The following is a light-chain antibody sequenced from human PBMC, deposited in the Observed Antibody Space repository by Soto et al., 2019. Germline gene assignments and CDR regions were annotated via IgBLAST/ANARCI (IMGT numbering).Light chain of an antibody. CDR2: EVS. V-gene: IGLV2-14*01. Sequence: QSVLTQPASVSVSPGLSITISCTGTSSDVGGYNYVSWYQQHPGKAPKLMIYEVSNRPSGVSDRFSGSKSGNTASLTISGLQAEDEADYYCGSYTSSRIYVFGAGTTVT. CDR3: GSYTSSRIYV. J-gene: IGLJ1*01. CDR1: SSDVGGYNY.